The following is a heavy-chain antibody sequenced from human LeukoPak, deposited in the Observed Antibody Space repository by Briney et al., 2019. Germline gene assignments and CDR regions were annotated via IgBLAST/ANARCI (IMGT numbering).Heavy chain of an antibody. CDR3: AKFMDTIFGVVPEGAFDI. Sequence: PGGSLRLSCAASGFTFTTYWMSWVRQAPGKGLEWVSAISGSGGSTYYADSVKGRFTISRDNSKNTLYLQMNSLRAEDTAVYYCAKFMDTIFGVVPEGAFDIWGQGTMVTVSS. V-gene: IGHV3-23*01. CDR1: GFTFTTYW. CDR2: ISGSGGST. D-gene: IGHD3-3*01. J-gene: IGHJ3*02.